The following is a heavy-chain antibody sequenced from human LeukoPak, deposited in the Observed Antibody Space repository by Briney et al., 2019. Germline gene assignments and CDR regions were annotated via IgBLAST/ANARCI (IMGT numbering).Heavy chain of an antibody. CDR2: INPSGGST. V-gene: IGHV1-46*01. CDR1: GYTFTSYY. CDR3: ARVPDIVATTEADAFDI. D-gene: IGHD5-12*01. Sequence: ASVKVSCKASGYTFTSYYMHWVRQAPGQGLEWMGIINPSGGSTSYAQKFQGRVTMTRDTSTSTVYMELSSLRSEDTAVYYCARVPDIVATTEADAFDIRGQGTMVTVSS. J-gene: IGHJ3*02.